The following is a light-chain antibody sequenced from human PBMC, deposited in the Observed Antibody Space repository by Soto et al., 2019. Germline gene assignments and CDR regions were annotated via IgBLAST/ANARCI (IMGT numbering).Light chain of an antibody. Sequence: DIQMTQSPSSLSASVGDRVTITCRASQSISNYLNWYQQKPGKAPHLLIYAASTLQSGVPSRFSGYGSGTDFTLTISSLQPEDFATYYCQQSYSTPRTFGQGTKVEIK. CDR2: AAS. CDR3: QQSYSTPRT. CDR1: QSISNY. J-gene: IGKJ1*01. V-gene: IGKV1-39*01.